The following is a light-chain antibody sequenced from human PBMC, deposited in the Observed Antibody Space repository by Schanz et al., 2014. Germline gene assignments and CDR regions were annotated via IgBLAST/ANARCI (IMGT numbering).Light chain of an antibody. Sequence: PGERATLSCRASQNLATNLAWYQQKPGQAPRLLIYGASTRVTGIPGRFSGSGSGTDFTLTISSLEPEDFAVYYCQQRYNWPLTFGGGTKVEIK. CDR3: QQRYNWPLT. CDR2: GAS. CDR1: QNLATN. J-gene: IGKJ4*01. V-gene: IGKV3-11*01.